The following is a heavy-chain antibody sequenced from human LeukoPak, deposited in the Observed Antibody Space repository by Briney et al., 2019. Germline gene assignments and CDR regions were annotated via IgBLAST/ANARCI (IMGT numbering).Heavy chain of an antibody. Sequence: GGSLRLSCESSGFTLSSFAMNWVRQAPGKGLEWVSSITNTGGTTYYADSVKGRFTISRDNSKNTLYLQMNGLRAEDTAVYYCAKTRNGYTTEYLEHWGQGTLVPVSS. CDR2: ITNTGGTT. V-gene: IGHV3-23*01. D-gene: IGHD5-24*01. CDR3: AKTRNGYTTEYLEH. J-gene: IGHJ1*01. CDR1: GFTLSSFA.